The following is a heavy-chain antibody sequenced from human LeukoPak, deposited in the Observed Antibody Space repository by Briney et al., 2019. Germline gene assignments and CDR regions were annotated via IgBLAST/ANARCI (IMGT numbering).Heavy chain of an antibody. V-gene: IGHV3-53*01. Sequence: GGSLRFSCAASGFPVNINYMSWVRQAPGKGLEWVSIIYNGAGTYYTDSVKGRFIISRDNSKNTLYLQMNSLRVEDTAVYYCARVAASAAGPYDYWGQGTLVTVSS. CDR1: GFPVNINY. J-gene: IGHJ4*02. CDR3: ARVAASAAGPYDY. D-gene: IGHD6-13*01. CDR2: IYNGAGT.